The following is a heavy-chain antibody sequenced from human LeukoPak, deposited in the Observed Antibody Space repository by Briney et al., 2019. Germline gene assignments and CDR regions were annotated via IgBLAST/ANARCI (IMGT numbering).Heavy chain of an antibody. CDR2: ISGSGGST. V-gene: IGHV3-23*01. D-gene: IGHD3-9*01. CDR1: GFTFSSYA. Sequence: QPGGSLRLSCAASGFTFSSYAMSWVRQAPGKGLEWVSAISGSGGSTYYADSVKGRFTISRDNSKNTLYLQMNSLRAEDTAVYYCAKVGQADGFDWPSDNYYYYYGMDVWGKGTTVTVSS. CDR3: AKVGQADGFDWPSDNYYYYYGMDV. J-gene: IGHJ6*04.